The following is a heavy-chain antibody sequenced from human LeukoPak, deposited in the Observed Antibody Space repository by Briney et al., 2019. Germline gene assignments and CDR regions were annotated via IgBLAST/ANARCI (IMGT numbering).Heavy chain of an antibody. V-gene: IGHV3-48*01. Sequence: GGSLRLSCAASGFTFITYNMNWVRQAPGKGLEWVSYISAGSSTIFYADSVKGRFTISRDNARDSLYLQMNSLRAEDTAVYYCTRDFRGLSWYFDYWGQGTLVTVSS. CDR3: TRDFRGLSWYFDY. CDR2: ISAGSSTI. J-gene: IGHJ4*02. D-gene: IGHD3-10*01. CDR1: GFTFITYN.